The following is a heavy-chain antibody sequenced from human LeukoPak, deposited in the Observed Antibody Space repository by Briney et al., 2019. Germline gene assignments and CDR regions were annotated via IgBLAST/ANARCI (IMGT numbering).Heavy chain of an antibody. CDR1: GYTFTSYG. J-gene: IGHJ6*02. CDR3: ARGGYSYGLGQTYYYYGMDV. D-gene: IGHD5-18*01. CDR2: ISAYNGNT. Sequence: ASVKVSCKASGYTFTSYGISWVRQAPGQGLEWMGWISAYNGNTNYAQKLQGRVTMTTDTSTSTAYMELRSLRSDDTAVYYCARGGYSYGLGQTYYYYGMDVWGQGTTVTVSS. V-gene: IGHV1-18*01.